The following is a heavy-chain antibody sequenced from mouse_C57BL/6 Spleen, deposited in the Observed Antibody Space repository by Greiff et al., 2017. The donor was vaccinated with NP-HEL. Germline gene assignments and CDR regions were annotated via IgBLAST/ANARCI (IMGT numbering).Heavy chain of an antibody. CDR1: GYTFTSYW. Sequence: VQLQQSGTVLARPGASVKMSCKTSGYTFTSYWMHWVKQRPGQGLEWIGAIYPGNSDTSYNQKFKGKAKLTAVTSASTAYMELSSLTNEDSAVYYCTRRNYYDYPMDYWGQGTSVTVSS. J-gene: IGHJ4*01. CDR3: TRRNYYDYPMDY. CDR2: IYPGNSDT. V-gene: IGHV1-5*01. D-gene: IGHD2-4*01.